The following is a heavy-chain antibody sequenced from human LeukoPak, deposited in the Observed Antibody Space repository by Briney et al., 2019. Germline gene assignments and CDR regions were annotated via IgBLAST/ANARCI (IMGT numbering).Heavy chain of an antibody. J-gene: IGHJ4*02. CDR1: GYTFSSYS. Sequence: GGSLRLSCLASGYTFSSYSINWVRQAPGKGREWFSSISVRSNYIYYADSVRGRFRISRDDARDSLCLQMNSLRAEDTAVYYCVRLRRNSDTSGFYYYYDFWGQGTLVTVSS. V-gene: IGHV3-21*01. D-gene: IGHD3-22*01. CDR3: VRLRRNSDTSGFYYYYDF. CDR2: ISVRSNYI.